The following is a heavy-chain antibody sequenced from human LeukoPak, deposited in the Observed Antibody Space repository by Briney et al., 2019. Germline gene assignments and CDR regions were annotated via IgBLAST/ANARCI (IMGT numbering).Heavy chain of an antibody. D-gene: IGHD6-6*01. V-gene: IGHV3-48*04. J-gene: IGHJ4*02. Sequence: PGRSLRLSCAASGFTFSIYGMHWVRQAPGKGLEWVSYISSSGSTIYYADSVKGRFTISRDNAKNSLYLQMNSLRAEDTAVYYCARYRIQLVAGYFDYWGQGTLVTASS. CDR3: ARYRIQLVAGYFDY. CDR2: ISSSGSTI. CDR1: GFTFSIYG.